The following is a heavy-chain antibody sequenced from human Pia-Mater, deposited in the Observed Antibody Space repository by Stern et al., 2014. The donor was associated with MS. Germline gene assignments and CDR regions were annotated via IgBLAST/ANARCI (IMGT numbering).Heavy chain of an antibody. CDR1: GGSISSSNYY. J-gene: IGHJ4*02. Sequence: QVQLQESGPGLVKPSETLSLTCTVSGGSISSSNYYWAWIRQPPGKGLDXIGSVYDTGSTYYNPSLESRVALSVDTSKNQFSLKLSSVTAADTAVYYCARALWFGELSFDYWGQGTLVTVSS. D-gene: IGHD3-10*01. CDR3: ARALWFGELSFDY. CDR2: VYDTGST. V-gene: IGHV4-39*01.